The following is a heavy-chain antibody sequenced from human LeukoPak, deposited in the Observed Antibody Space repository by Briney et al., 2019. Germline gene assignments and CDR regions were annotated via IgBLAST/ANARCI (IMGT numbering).Heavy chain of an antibody. CDR3: GRQGYTASYYFLDF. D-gene: IGHD1-26*01. CDR2: IYTTGAT. J-gene: IGHJ4*02. CDR1: SGSINSYY. Sequence: SETLSLTCTVSSGSINSYYWGWVRQPPGKGLEWIGRIYTTGATQYNPSLKSRGTVSIDQSTKQFFLNLRSMTAADTAVYYCGRQGYTASYYFLDFWSQGTLVAAS. V-gene: IGHV4-4*07.